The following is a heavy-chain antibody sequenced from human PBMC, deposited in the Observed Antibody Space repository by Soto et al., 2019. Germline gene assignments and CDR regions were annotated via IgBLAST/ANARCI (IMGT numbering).Heavy chain of an antibody. CDR2: INPGGGST. V-gene: IGHV1-46*01. CDR1: GYTFTSYY. D-gene: IGHD6-13*01. Sequence: GASVKVSCKASGYTFTSYYMHWVRQAPGQGLEWMGIINPGGGSTSYAQKFQGRVTMTRDTSTSTVYMELSSLRSEDTAVYYCARVSSCYLLDYWGQGTLVTVSS. J-gene: IGHJ4*02. CDR3: ARVSSCYLLDY.